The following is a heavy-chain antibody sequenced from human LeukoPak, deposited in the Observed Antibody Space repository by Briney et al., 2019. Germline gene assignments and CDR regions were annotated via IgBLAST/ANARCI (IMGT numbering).Heavy chain of an antibody. CDR1: GGSISSGSYY. CDR2: IYTSGST. V-gene: IGHV4-61*02. D-gene: IGHD3-10*01. CDR3: VGGVLLWFGELGSFDY. J-gene: IGHJ4*02. Sequence: SETLSLTCTAPGGSISSGSYYWSWIRQPAGKGLEWIGRIYTSGSTNYNPSLKSRVTIPVDTSKNQFSLKLSSVTAADTAVYYCVGGVLLWFGELGSFDYWGQGTLVTVSS.